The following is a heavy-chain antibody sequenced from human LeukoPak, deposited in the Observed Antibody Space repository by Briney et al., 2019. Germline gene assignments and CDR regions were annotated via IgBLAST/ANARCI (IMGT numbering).Heavy chain of an antibody. CDR1: GFTFSSYD. CDR3: ARAAITMVRGVSDY. D-gene: IGHD3-10*01. J-gene: IGHJ4*02. CDR2: ISSSGSTI. Sequence: GGSLRLSCAASGFTFSSYDMNWVRQAPGKGLEWVSYISSSGSTIYYADSVKGRFTISRDNAKNSLYLQMNSLRAEDTAVYYCARAAITMVRGVSDYWGQGTLVTVSS. V-gene: IGHV3-48*03.